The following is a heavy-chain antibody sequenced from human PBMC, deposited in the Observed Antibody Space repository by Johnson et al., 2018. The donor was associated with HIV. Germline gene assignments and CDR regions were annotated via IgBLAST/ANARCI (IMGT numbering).Heavy chain of an antibody. V-gene: IGHV3-7*05. CDR2: IKQDGSEQ. Sequence: VQLVESGGGLVQPGGSLRLSCAASGFTFSSYWMSWVRQAPGKGLEWVANIKQDGSEQYYVDSVKGRFTISRDNAKNSLYLKRNSLRAEDTAGYYCASDYYYDSRARLGAFDIWGQGTMVTVSS. D-gene: IGHD3-22*01. CDR1: GFTFSSYW. J-gene: IGHJ3*02. CDR3: ASDYYYDSRARLGAFDI.